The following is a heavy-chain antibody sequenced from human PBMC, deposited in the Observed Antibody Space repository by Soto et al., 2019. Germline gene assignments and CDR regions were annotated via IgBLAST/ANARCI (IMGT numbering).Heavy chain of an antibody. Sequence: EVQLVESGGGLVQPGGSLRLSCAASGFTFSSYDMHWVRQATGKGLEWVSAIGTAGDTYYPGSVKGRFTISRENAKNSLYLQMNSLRAEDTAVYYCARDRRVAVAGAYYYYYGMDVWGQGTTVTVSS. V-gene: IGHV3-13*01. CDR2: IGTAGDT. CDR1: GFTFSSYD. D-gene: IGHD6-19*01. J-gene: IGHJ6*02. CDR3: ARDRRVAVAGAYYYYYGMDV.